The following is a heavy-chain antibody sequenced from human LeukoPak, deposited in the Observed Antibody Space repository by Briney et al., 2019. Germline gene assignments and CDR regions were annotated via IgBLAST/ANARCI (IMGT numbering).Heavy chain of an antibody. Sequence: PETLSLTCTVSGGSISSSSYYWGWIRQPPGKGLEWIGSIYYSGSTYYNPSLKSRVTISVDTSKNQFSLKLSSVTAADTAVDYCARDPGYCSSTSCYLGAFDIWGQGTMVTVSS. D-gene: IGHD2-2*01. CDR2: IYYSGST. CDR1: GGSISSSSYY. CDR3: ARDPGYCSSTSCYLGAFDI. J-gene: IGHJ3*02. V-gene: IGHV4-39*07.